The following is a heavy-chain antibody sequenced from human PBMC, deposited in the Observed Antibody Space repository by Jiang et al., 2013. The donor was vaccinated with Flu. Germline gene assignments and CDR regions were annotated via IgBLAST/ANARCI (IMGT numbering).Heavy chain of an antibody. D-gene: IGHD2-21*02. J-gene: IGHJ4*02. CDR2: IIPYLWYS. CDR3: ARLTNCGGDCYYFDY. CDR1: GGTFSSYA. V-gene: IGHV1-69*06. Sequence: KASGGTFSSYAISWVRQAPGQGLEWMGGIIPYLWYSKLRTEVPGAESRLPRTKSTSTAYMELSSLRSEDTAVYYCARLTNCGGDCYYFDYWGQGTLVTVSS.